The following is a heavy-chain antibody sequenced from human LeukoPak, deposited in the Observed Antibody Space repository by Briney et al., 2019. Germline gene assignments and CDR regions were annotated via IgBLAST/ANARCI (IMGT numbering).Heavy chain of an antibody. J-gene: IGHJ4*02. D-gene: IGHD2/OR15-2a*01. V-gene: IGHV4-59*01. Sequence: SETLSLTCSVSGGSISSYYWSWIRQPPGKGLEWIGYIYYSGITNYNPSLKSRVTTSVDTSKNQFSLKLSSVTAADTAVYYCAREPTLPGPYDYWGQGTLVTVSS. CDR1: GGSISSYY. CDR3: AREPTLPGPYDY. CDR2: IYYSGIT.